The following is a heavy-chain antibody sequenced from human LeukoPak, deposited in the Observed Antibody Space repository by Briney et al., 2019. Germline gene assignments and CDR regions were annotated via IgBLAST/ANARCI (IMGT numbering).Heavy chain of an antibody. CDR3: ARIYCSSTSCYEGAFDI. CDR1: GFTFSSYG. Sequence: PGRSLRLSCAASGFTFSSYGMHWVRQAPGKGLEWVANIKQDGSEKYYVDSVKGRFTISRDNAKNSLYLQMNSLRAEDTAVYYCARIYCSSTSCYEGAFDIWGQGTMVTVSS. V-gene: IGHV3-7*01. CDR2: IKQDGSEK. J-gene: IGHJ3*02. D-gene: IGHD2-2*01.